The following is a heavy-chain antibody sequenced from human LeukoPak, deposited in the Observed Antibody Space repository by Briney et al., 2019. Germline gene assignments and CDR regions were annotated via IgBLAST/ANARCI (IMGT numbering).Heavy chain of an antibody. D-gene: IGHD6-13*01. CDR2: IYHSGST. J-gene: IGHJ6*02. CDR3: ARGGDYSSSWYYYYGMDV. V-gene: IGHV4-30-2*01. Sequence: SQNLSLNCAVSGGSISSGGYSWSWIRQPPGKGLEWIGYIYHSGSTYYNPSLKSRVTISVDRSKNQFSLKLSSVTAADTAVYYCARGGDYSSSWYYYYGMDVWGQGTTVTVSS. CDR1: GGSISSGGYS.